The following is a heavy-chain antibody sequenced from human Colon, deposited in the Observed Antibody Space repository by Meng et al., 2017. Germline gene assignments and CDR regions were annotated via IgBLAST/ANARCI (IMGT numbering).Heavy chain of an antibody. V-gene: IGHV4-39*01. Sequence: QLQLQESGPGLGKPSETLSLPCTVSGDSISSSNYYWGWIRQPPGKGLEWIGSIYYTGSTYYNPSLKSRVTISVDTSKNQFSLKLSSVTAADTAVYYCARLNYYGSAYYFDYWGQGTLVTVSS. CDR1: GDSISSSNYY. D-gene: IGHD3-10*01. CDR2: IYYTGST. J-gene: IGHJ4*02. CDR3: ARLNYYGSAYYFDY.